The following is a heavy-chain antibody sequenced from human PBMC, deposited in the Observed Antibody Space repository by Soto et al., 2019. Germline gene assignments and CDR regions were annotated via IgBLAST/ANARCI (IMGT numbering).Heavy chain of an antibody. J-gene: IGHJ6*02. V-gene: IGHV4-30-4*01. D-gene: IGHD2-2*01. CDR1: GGSISSGGYY. CDR3: GSYSCSSARCPGLDV. Sequence: QVQLQETGPGLVKPSQTLSLTCPVSGGSISSGGYYWTWIRQPPGKGLEWIGYISHSGNTYYNSSLTGRVTMSEDTSKNQFSLRLSSMTAADTAVYYCGSYSCSSARCPGLDVWGQGTTVTVSS. CDR2: ISHSGNT.